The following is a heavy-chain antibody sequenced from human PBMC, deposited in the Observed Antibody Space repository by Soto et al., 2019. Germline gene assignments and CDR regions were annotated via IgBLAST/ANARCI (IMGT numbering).Heavy chain of an antibody. D-gene: IGHD6-13*01. CDR3: TLRQDTSRGPIY. CDR1: GFSLTTRGMT. V-gene: IGHV2-5*01. J-gene: IGHJ4*02. CDR2: ST. Sequence: SGPTLVNPTQTLTLTCTVFGFSLTTRGMTLGWIRQPPGKAPEWLALSTQYSPSLQSRLTFTEDTSKNQVVLTMTNMDPVDTATYYCTLRQDTSRGPIYWGQGIMATVSS.